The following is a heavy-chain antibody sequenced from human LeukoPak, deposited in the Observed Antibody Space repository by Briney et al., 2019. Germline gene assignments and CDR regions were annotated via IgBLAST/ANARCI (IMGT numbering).Heavy chain of an antibody. V-gene: IGHV4-59*01. CDR1: GGSISGYY. Sequence: SETLSPTCTVSGGSISGYYWSWIRQPPGKGLEWIGYIYYSGTTNYNPSLKSRVTTSVDTFKNQISLNLTSVTVADTAVYYCARAGSQIIIAGTLWGQGTLVTVSS. CDR2: IYYSGTT. D-gene: IGHD6-13*01. J-gene: IGHJ4*02. CDR3: ARAGSQIIIAGTL.